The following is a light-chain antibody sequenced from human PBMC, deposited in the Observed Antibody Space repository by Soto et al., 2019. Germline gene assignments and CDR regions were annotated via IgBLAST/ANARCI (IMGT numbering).Light chain of an antibody. J-gene: IGLJ2*01. CDR3: SSYSSSNTVL. V-gene: IGLV2-14*03. CDR2: DVN. CDR1: SSDVGGYNY. Sequence: QSVLTQPVSVSGSPGQSITVSCTGTSSDVGGYNYVSWYQQHPGRAPKLIIYDVNYRPAGVSNRFSGSKSGNTASLTISGLRTEDEADYYCSSYSSSNTVLFGGGTKLTV.